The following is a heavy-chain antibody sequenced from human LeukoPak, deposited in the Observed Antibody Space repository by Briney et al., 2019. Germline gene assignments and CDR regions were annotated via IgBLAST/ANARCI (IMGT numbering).Heavy chain of an antibody. CDR3: ATDSGSYGYYYYYMDV. Sequence: GGSLRLSCAASGFTFSSYGMHWVRQAPGKGLEWVAFIRYDGSNKYYAGSVKGRFTISRDNSKNTLYLQMNSLRAEDTAVYYCATDSGSYGYYYYYMDVWGKGTTVTVSS. CDR2: IRYDGSNK. J-gene: IGHJ6*03. D-gene: IGHD1-26*01. V-gene: IGHV3-30*02. CDR1: GFTFSSYG.